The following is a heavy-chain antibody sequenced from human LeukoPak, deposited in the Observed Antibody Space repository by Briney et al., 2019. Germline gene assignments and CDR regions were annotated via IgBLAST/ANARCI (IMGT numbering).Heavy chain of an antibody. CDR1: GFTFSSYE. V-gene: IGHV3-48*03. D-gene: IGHD3-9*01. J-gene: IGHJ3*02. CDR3: ARDVSGGVGRYFDWPDAFDI. CDR2: ISSSGSTL. Sequence: GGSLRLSCAASGFTFSSYEMNWVRQAPGKGLEWVSYISSSGSTLYYADSVKGRFTISRDNAKNSLYLQMNSLRAEDTAVYYCARDVSGGVGRYFDWPDAFDIWGQGTMVTVSS.